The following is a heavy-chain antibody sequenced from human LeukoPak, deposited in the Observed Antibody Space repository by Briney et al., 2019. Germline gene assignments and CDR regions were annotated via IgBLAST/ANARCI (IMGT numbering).Heavy chain of an antibody. J-gene: IGHJ6*03. CDR1: GFTVSLNY. CDR3: AKVGWQDYYYYMDV. CDR2: IYSGGST. V-gene: IGHV3-53*05. Sequence: GGSLRLSCAASGFTVSLNYMSWVRQAPGKGLEWVSVIYSGGSTYYADSVKGRFTISRDNSKNTLYLQMNSLRAEDTAVYYCAKVGWQDYYYYMDVWGKGTTVTISS.